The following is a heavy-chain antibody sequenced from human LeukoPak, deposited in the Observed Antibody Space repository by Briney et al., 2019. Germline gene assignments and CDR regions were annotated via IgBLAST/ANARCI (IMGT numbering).Heavy chain of an antibody. CDR2: ISWNSGSI. D-gene: IGHD1-26*01. CDR3: AKAHMSGSYFDY. Sequence: GRSLRLPCAASGFTFDDYAMHWVRQAPGKGLEWVSGISWNSGSIGYADSVKGRFTISRDNAKNSLYLQMNSLRAEDTALYYCAKAHMSGSYFDYWGQGTLVTVSS. J-gene: IGHJ4*02. CDR1: GFTFDDYA. V-gene: IGHV3-9*01.